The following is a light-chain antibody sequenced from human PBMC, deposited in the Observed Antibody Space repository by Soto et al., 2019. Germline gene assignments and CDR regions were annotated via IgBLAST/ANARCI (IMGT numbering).Light chain of an antibody. J-gene: IGKJ1*01. CDR3: QQYESLWT. V-gene: IGKV1-5*03. CDR2: KAS. Sequence: DIQMTQSPSTLSASVGDRVTITCRASQTISSWLAWYQQKPGKAPKLLIYKASTLESGVPSRFRGSGSGTDFTLTISSLQPDDFAVYYCQQYESLWTVGLGTKVDIK. CDR1: QTISSW.